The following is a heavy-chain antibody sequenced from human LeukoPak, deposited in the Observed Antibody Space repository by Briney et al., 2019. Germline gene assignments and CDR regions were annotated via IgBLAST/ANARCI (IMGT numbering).Heavy chain of an antibody. D-gene: IGHD6-13*01. J-gene: IGHJ4*02. CDR2: IKEDGSEK. V-gene: IGHV3-7*01. CDR1: GFSFSNYW. Sequence: GGSLRLSCAASGFSFSNYWMSWVRQAPGKGLEWVANIKEDGSEKYYVDSVRGRFTISRDNARNSLYLQMNSLRAEDTAVYYCASGRQLGYWGQGTLVTVSS. CDR3: ASGRQLGY.